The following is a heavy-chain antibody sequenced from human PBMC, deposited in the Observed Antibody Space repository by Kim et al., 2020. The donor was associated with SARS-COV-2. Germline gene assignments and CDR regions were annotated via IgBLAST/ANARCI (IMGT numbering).Heavy chain of an antibody. Sequence: GGSLRLSCAASGFTFSSYAMSWVRQAPGKGLEWVSAISGSGGSTYYADSVKGRFTISRDNSKNTLYLQMNSLRAEDTAVYYCAKVPPVYDYIWGSYRPVYFDYWGQGTLVTVSS. D-gene: IGHD3-16*02. V-gene: IGHV3-23*01. CDR1: GFTFSSYA. CDR2: ISGSGGST. CDR3: AKVPPVYDYIWGSYRPVYFDY. J-gene: IGHJ4*02.